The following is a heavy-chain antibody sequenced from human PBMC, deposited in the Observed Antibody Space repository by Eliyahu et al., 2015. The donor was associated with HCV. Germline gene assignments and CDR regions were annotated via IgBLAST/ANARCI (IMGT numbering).Heavy chain of an antibody. Sequence: QVQLQQSGPGLVKPSETLSLTCIVXGGSISNYYWPWTRQPAGEGLDXIGRINARGXTCCNPSLKXRASLSLDRSKNQLSLSLGSVTAADTAVYYCARDRDYDSDGYGYYYFGMDVWGQGTTVTVSS. D-gene: IGHD3-22*01. J-gene: IGHJ6*02. V-gene: IGHV4-4*07. CDR1: GGSISNYY. CDR2: INARGXT. CDR3: ARDRDYDSDGYGYYYFGMDV.